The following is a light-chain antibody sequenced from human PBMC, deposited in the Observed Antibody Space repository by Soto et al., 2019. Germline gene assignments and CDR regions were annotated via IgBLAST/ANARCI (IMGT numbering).Light chain of an antibody. CDR3: SSYAGSNNWN. J-gene: IGLJ1*01. CDR2: EVS. V-gene: IGLV2-8*01. Sequence: QSALTQPPSASGSPGQSVTISCTGTSSDVGGYNYVSWYQQHPGKAPKLMIYEVSKRPSGVPDRFSDFKSGNTASLTVSGLQAEDEADYYCSSYAGSNNWNFGTGTKLTVL. CDR1: SSDVGGYNY.